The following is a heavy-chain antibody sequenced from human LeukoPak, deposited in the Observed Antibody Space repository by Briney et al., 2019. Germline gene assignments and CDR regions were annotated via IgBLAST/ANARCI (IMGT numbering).Heavy chain of an antibody. J-gene: IGHJ4*02. Sequence: PGGSLRLSCAASGFTFSSYEMNWVRQAPGKGLEWVSVIYSGGTTYYADSVKGRFTISRDNSKNTLYLQMNSLRAEDTAVYYCARDAHGYNYAPNWGQGTLVTVSS. CDR2: IYSGGTT. CDR3: ARDAHGYNYAPN. D-gene: IGHD5-18*01. CDR1: GFTFSSYE. V-gene: IGHV3-53*01.